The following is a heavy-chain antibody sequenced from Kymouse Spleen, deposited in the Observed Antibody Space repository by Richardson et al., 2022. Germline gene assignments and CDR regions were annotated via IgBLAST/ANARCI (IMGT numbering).Heavy chain of an antibody. V-gene: IGHV4-39*01. Sequence: QLQLQESGPGLVKPSETLSLTCTVSGGSISSSSYYWGWIRQPPGKGLEWIGSIYYSGSTYYNPSLKSRVTISVDTSKNQFSLKLSSVTAADTAVYYCARGGGYCTNGVCVDAFDIWGQGTMVTVSS. CDR3: ARGGGYCTNGVCVDAFDI. D-gene: IGHD2-8*01. CDR1: GGSISSSSYY. J-gene: IGHJ3*02. CDR2: IYYSGST.